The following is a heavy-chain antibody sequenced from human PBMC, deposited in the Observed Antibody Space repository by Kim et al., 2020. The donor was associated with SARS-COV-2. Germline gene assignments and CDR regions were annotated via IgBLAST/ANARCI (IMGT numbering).Heavy chain of an antibody. CDR2: ISYDGSNK. V-gene: IGHV3-30-3*01. CDR1: GFTFSSYA. Sequence: GGSLRLSCAASGFTFSSYAMHWVRQAPGKGLEWVAVISYDGSNKYYADSVKGRFTISRDNSKNTLYLQMNSLRAEDTAVYYCARDRFERQQLVSLDYWGQGTLFTVSS. J-gene: IGHJ4*02. CDR3: ARDRFERQQLVSLDY. D-gene: IGHD6-13*01.